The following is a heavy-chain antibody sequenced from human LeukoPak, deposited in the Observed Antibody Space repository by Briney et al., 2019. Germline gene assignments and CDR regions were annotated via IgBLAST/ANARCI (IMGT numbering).Heavy chain of an antibody. V-gene: IGHV1-3*01. CDR1: GYTFTTYA. D-gene: IGHD6-13*01. J-gene: IGHJ5*02. CDR2: INVGNGNT. CDR3: ARGLGYGVFDP. Sequence: ASVNVSCKASGYTFTTYALTWVRQAPGQRLEWMGWINVGNGNTKSSQKFQGRVTITRDMSASTAYMELSSLRSEDTAVYYCARGLGYGVFDPWGQGTLVTVSS.